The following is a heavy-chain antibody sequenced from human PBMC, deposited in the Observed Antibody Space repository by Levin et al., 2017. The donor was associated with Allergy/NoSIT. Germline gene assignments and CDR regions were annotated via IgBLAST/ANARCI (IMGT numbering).Heavy chain of an antibody. CDR3: ARGDFWSAYCDY. Sequence: ASETLSLTCTVSGGSFSSYYWSWVRQPPGKGLEWVGYIYYSGTTNYNPSLKSRVTMSVDTSMNQFSLKLSSVTAADTAVYYCARGDFWSAYCDYWGQGTLVAVSP. V-gene: IGHV4-59*01. D-gene: IGHD3-3*01. J-gene: IGHJ4*02. CDR1: GGSFSSYY. CDR2: IYYSGTT.